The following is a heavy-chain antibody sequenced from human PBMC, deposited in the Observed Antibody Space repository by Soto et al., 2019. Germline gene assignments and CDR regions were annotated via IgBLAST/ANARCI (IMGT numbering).Heavy chain of an antibody. CDR1: GGSISSYY. J-gene: IGHJ4*02. D-gene: IGHD1-7*01. CDR2: IYYSGST. V-gene: IGHV4-59*08. Sequence: TSETLSLTCTVSGGSISSYYWSWIRQPPGKGLEWIGYIYYSGSTNYNPSLKSRVTISVDTSKNQFSLKLSSVTAADTAVYYCARHGTGTTYMDYFDYWGQGTLVTVSS. CDR3: ARHGTGTTYMDYFDY.